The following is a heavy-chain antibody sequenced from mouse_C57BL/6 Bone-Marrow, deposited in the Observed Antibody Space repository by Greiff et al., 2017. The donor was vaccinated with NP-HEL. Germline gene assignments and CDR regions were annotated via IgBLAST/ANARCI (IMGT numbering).Heavy chain of an antibody. Sequence: VQLQQSGAELVRPGASVKLSCTASGFNITDYYMHWVKQRPEQGLEWIGWIDPENGDTDYASKFQGKATITVDTSSNTAYLQLSSLTSEDTAVYYCTTLVATEDAMDYWGQGTSVTVSS. D-gene: IGHD1-1*01. V-gene: IGHV14-4*01. CDR1: GFNITDYY. CDR2: IDPENGDT. J-gene: IGHJ4*01. CDR3: TTLVATEDAMDY.